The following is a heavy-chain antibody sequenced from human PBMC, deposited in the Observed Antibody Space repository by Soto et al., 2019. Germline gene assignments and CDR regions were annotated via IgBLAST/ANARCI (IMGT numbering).Heavy chain of an antibody. D-gene: IGHD5-18*01. CDR2: ISPAGST. Sequence: QVPLQQWGAGLWNPSETLSLPCVVYGGSFSGYYWSWTRQPPVKGLWWIGEISPAGSTTNNPSLRGRVTISVDTAKYKVSLKLSSLTAADTAVYYCAIPRYSYGSGGGFDYWGQGTLVTVSS. V-gene: IGHV4-34*01. J-gene: IGHJ4*02. CDR1: GGSFSGYY. CDR3: AIPRYSYGSGGGFDY.